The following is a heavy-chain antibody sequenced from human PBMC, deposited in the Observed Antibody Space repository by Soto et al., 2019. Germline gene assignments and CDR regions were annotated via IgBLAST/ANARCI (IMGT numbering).Heavy chain of an antibody. Sequence: QVQLVQSGAEVKKPGASVKISCKAFGNSFTSYYMHWVRQAPGQGLEWMGIISPSGDGTTYAQKFQGRVTMTRDTSTSTVYMELSRLISEDTAVYYCSRDPGPLDYWGQGTLVTVSS. V-gene: IGHV1-46*03. CDR2: ISPSGDGT. CDR1: GNSFTSYY. CDR3: SRDPGPLDY. J-gene: IGHJ4*02.